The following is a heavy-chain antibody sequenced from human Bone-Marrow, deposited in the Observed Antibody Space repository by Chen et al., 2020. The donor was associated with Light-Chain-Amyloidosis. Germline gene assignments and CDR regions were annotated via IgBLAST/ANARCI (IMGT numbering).Heavy chain of an antibody. J-gene: IGHJ4*02. V-gene: IGHV3-23*01. CDR3: AKVWYASGTYFEN. D-gene: IGHD1-26*01. CDR1: GFTFNTYA. CDR2: ISSGGGST. Sequence: LESGGGLIQPGGSLRLSCAASGFTFNTYALSWVRQGPGKGLEWVSAISSGGGSTYYADSVNGRFTISRDNSRNTLYLQMNSLRVEDTAVYYCAKVWYASGTYFENWGQGTLVTVSS.